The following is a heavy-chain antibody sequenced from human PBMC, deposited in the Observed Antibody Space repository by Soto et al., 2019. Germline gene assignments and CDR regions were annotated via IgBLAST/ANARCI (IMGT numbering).Heavy chain of an antibody. CDR1: GFTFSTYT. CDR3: AKARCSTANCYVPEY. V-gene: IGHV3-23*01. J-gene: IGHJ4*02. Sequence: GGSLRLSCVASGFTFSTYTMSWFGRAPGKGLEWVSVISGSGGSSGPSYADSVQGRFSISRDNTRNTLYLQMNSLRGEDTAMYYCAKARCSTANCYVPEYWGQGTRVTVSS. D-gene: IGHD2-2*01. CDR2: ISGSGGSSGP.